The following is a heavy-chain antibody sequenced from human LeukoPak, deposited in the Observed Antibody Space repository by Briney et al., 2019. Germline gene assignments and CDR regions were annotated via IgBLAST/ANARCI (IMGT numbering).Heavy chain of an antibody. CDR2: IDWDDDK. V-gene: IGHV2-70*11. J-gene: IGHJ4*02. Sequence: SGPTLVNPTQTLTLTCTFSGFSLSTNGMCVSWIRQPPGKALEWLARIDWDDDKYYSTSLKTRLTISKDTSKNQVVLTMTNMDPVDTATYYCARMRVRSGQLVPADFWGQGTLVTVSS. CDR3: ARMRVRSGQLVPADF. D-gene: IGHD6-6*01. CDR1: GFSLSTNGMC.